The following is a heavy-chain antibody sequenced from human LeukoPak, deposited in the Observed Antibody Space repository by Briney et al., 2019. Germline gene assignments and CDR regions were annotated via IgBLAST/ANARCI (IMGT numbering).Heavy chain of an antibody. J-gene: IGHJ6*02. V-gene: IGHV4-34*01. D-gene: IGHD5-18*01. CDR2: INHSGST. Sequence: SETLSLTCAVYGGSFSGYYWSWIRQPPGKGLEWIGAINHSGSTNYNPSLKSRVTISVDTSKNQFSLKLSSVTAADTAVYYCARTNSYGPRWYYYGMDVWGQGTTVTVSS. CDR3: ARTNSYGPRWYYYGMDV. CDR1: GGSFSGYY.